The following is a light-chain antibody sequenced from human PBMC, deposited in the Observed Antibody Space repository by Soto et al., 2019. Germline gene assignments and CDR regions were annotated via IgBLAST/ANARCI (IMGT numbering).Light chain of an antibody. CDR2: EVI. CDR3: SSYTTRSTVV. V-gene: IGLV2-14*01. J-gene: IGLJ3*02. CDR1: SSDIGSFNY. Sequence: QSALTQPASVSGSPGQSITISCTGSSSDIGSFNYVSWYQHHPGKAPTLMISEVINRPSGVSDRFSGSKSGNTASLTISGLQADDEAIYYCSSYTTRSTVVFGGGTKLTVL.